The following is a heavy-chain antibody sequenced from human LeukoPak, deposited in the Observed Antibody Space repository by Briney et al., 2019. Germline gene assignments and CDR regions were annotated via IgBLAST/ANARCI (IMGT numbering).Heavy chain of an antibody. CDR3: ARAPPPYSSSDY. CDR1: GGTFSSYA. CDR2: IIPILGIA. D-gene: IGHD6-6*01. Sequence: SVKVSCKASGGTFSSYAISWVRQAPGRGLEWMGRIIPILGIANYAQKFQGRVTITADKSTSTAYMELSSLRSEDTAVYYCARAPPPYSSSDYWGQGTLVTVSS. V-gene: IGHV1-69*04. J-gene: IGHJ4*02.